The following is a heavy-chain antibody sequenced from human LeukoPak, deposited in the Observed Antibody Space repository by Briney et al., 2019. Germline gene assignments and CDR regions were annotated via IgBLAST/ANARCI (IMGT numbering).Heavy chain of an antibody. V-gene: IGHV4-39*07. D-gene: IGHD6-13*01. CDR3: ASQWIAATGRVSDY. J-gene: IGHJ4*02. Sequence: PSETLSLTCTVSGGSISSSSYYWDWLRQPPGKGLEWIGSVYYSGSTYYNQSLKSRVTISVDTSKNQFSLKLSSVTAADTAVYYCASQWIAATGRVSDYWGQGTLVTVSS. CDR1: GGSISSSSYY. CDR2: VYYSGST.